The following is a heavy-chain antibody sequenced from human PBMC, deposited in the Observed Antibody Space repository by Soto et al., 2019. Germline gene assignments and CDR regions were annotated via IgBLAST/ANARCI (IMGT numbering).Heavy chain of an antibody. Sequence: PSETLSLTCAVSGGSISSGGYSWSWIRQPPGKGLEWIGYIYHSGSTYYNPSLKSRVTISVDRSKNQFSLKLSSVTAADTAVYYCARAGYSRSWYGYWGQGTLVTVSS. D-gene: IGHD6-13*01. CDR1: GGSISSGGYS. V-gene: IGHV4-30-2*01. J-gene: IGHJ4*02. CDR3: ARAGYSRSWYGY. CDR2: IYHSGST.